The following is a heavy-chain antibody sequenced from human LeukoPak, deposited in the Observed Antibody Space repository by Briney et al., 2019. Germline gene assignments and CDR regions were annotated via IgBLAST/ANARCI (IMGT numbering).Heavy chain of an antibody. J-gene: IGHJ3*02. V-gene: IGHV3-7*01. D-gene: IGHD6-19*01. CDR3: ARGGYSSGPDAFDI. Sequence: GGSLRLSCAASGLTFSKSWMNWVRQAPGKGLEWIAIIKSDGSETIYVDSVKGRFTISRDNSKNTLYLQMNSLRAEDTAVYYCARGGYSSGPDAFDIWGQGTMVTVSS. CDR2: IKSDGSET. CDR1: GLTFSKSW.